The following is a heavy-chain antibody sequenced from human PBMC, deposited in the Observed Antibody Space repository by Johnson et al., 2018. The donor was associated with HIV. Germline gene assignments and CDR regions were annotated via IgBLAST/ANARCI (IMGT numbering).Heavy chain of an antibody. D-gene: IGHD5-18*01. Sequence: VQLVESGGGLVQPGGSLRLSCAASGFTFSSYAMHWVRQAPGKGLEYVSAISSNGGSTYYANSVKGRFTISRDNSKNTLYLQMNSLRAEDTAVYYCARAYSYGAFDIWGLGTKVTVSS. J-gene: IGHJ3*02. V-gene: IGHV3-64*01. CDR1: GFTFSSYA. CDR3: ARAYSYGAFDI. CDR2: ISSNGGST.